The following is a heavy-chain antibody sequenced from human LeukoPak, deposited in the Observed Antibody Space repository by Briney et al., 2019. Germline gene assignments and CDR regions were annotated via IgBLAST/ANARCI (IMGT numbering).Heavy chain of an antibody. D-gene: IGHD4-23*01. CDR1: GFTFGSYA. Sequence: GRSLRLSCAASGFTFGSYAMSWVRQAPGKGLEWVSGISGSGSDTYYADSVKGRFTISRDISKNTLYLQMNSLRADDTAVYYCASESPLYYGGSSEFWGQGTLVTVSS. J-gene: IGHJ4*02. CDR3: ASESPLYYGGSSEF. V-gene: IGHV3-23*01. CDR2: ISGSGSDT.